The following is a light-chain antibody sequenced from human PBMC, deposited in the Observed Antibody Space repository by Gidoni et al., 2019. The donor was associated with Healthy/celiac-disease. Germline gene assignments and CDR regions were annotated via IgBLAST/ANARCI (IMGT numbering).Light chain of an antibody. CDR2: GKN. CDR3: NSRDSSGNHPV. CDR1: SLRSYY. J-gene: IGLJ2*01. Sequence: STELRPDPAVSVASGETVRITCQGDSLRSYYASWYQQKPGQAPVLLIYGKNNRPSGIPDRFSGSSSGNTVSLTITGAQAEDEADYYCNSRDSSGNHPVFGGGTKLTAL. V-gene: IGLV3-19*01.